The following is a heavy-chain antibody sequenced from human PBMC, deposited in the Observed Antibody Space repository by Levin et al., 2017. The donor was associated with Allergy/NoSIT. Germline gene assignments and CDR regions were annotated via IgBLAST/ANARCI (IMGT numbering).Heavy chain of an antibody. D-gene: IGHD3-22*01. V-gene: IGHV4-34*01. CDR1: GGSFSGYY. CDR2: INHSGST. J-gene: IGHJ4*02. CDR3: ARRVVVITGLDY. Sequence: PSETLSLTCAVYGGSFSGYYWSWIRQPPGKGLEWIGEINHSGSTNYNPSLKSRVTISVDTSKNQFSLKLSTVTAADTAVYYCARRVVVITGLDYWGQGTLVTVSS.